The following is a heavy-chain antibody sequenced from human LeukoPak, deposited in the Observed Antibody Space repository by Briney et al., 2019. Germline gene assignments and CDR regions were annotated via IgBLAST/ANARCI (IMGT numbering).Heavy chain of an antibody. CDR1: GGSISSYY. CDR2: IYYSGST. J-gene: IGHJ4*02. V-gene: IGHV4-59*08. CDR3: ARRLENWNSYYFDY. D-gene: IGHD1-7*01. Sequence: SETLSLTCTVSGGSISSYYWTWIRQPPGKGLECIGYIYYSGSTSYNPSLRGRVTISLDTSKSQISLNLSSVTAADTAVYYCARRLENWNSYYFDYWGQGTLVTVSS.